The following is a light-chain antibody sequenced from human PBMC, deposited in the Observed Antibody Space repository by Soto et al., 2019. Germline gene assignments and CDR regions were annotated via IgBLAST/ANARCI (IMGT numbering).Light chain of an antibody. Sequence: QYVLTQSPSVSGAPGQRVTISCTGSGSNIGAGYDVHWYQQLPGTAPKLLIYENNNRPSGVPDRFSGSKSGTSASLAITGLQAEDEADYYCQSYDSSLSAYVFGTGTKLTVL. CDR2: ENN. J-gene: IGLJ1*01. V-gene: IGLV1-40*01. CDR1: GSNIGAGYD. CDR3: QSYDSSLSAYV.